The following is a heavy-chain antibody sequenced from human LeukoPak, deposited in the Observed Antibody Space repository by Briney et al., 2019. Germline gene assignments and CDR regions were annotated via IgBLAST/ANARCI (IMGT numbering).Heavy chain of an antibody. Sequence: GGSLRLSCAASGFTFSYYWMSWVRQAPGKGLEWVANIKPDGSEQYYVDSVKGRFAISRDNAKNSLSLHMNSLRAEDTAVYYCAGGATDGYNFWGQGALVTVSS. CDR3: AGGATDGYNF. V-gene: IGHV3-7*05. D-gene: IGHD5-24*01. CDR2: IKPDGSEQ. J-gene: IGHJ4*02. CDR1: GFTFSYYW.